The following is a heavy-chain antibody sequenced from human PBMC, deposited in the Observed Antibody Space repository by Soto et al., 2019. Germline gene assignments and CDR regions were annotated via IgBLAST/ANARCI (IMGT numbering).Heavy chain of an antibody. D-gene: IGHD2-2*01. CDR1: GGSFRGYY. V-gene: IGHV4-34*01. J-gene: IGHJ6*02. Sequence: SETLSLTCAVYGGSFRGYYWSWIRQPPGKGLEWIGEINHSGSTNYNPSLKSRVTISVDTSKNQFSLKLSSVTAADTAVYYCARGHQLLQGGYYYYGMDVWGQGTTVTV. CDR3: ARGHQLLQGGYYYYGMDV. CDR2: INHSGST.